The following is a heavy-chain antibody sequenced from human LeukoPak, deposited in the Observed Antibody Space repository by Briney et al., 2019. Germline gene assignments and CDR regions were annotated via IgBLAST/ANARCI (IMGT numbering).Heavy chain of an antibody. CDR2: IWYDGSNK. CDR3: AKEKEMATTD. D-gene: IGHD5-24*01. V-gene: IGHV3-33*06. CDR1: GFTFSSYG. Sequence: PGRSLRLSCAASGFTFSSYGMHWVRQAPGKGLEWVAVIWYDGSNKYYADSVKGRFTISRDNSKNTVYLQMNSLRAEDTAVYYCAKEKEMATTDWGQGTLVTVSS. J-gene: IGHJ4*02.